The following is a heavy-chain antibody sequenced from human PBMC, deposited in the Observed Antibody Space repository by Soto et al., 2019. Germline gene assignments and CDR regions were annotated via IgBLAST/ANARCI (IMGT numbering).Heavy chain of an antibody. CDR3: ARGGYSGYDHHY. CDR2: IIPIFGTA. CDR1: GGTFSSYA. V-gene: IGHV1-69*06. Sequence: SVKVSCKASGGTFSSYAISWVRQAPGQGLEWMGGIIPIFGTANYAQKFQGRVTITADKSTSTAYMELSSLRSEDTAVYYCARGGYSGYDHHYWGQGTLVTVSS. J-gene: IGHJ4*02. D-gene: IGHD5-12*01.